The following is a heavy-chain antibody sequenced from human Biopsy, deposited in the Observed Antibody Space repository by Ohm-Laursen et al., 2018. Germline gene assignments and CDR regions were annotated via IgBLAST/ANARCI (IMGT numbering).Heavy chain of an antibody. CDR1: GYTFTGYY. J-gene: IGHJ4*02. D-gene: IGHD3-9*01. CDR3: AIDGNDFLTDYLKIDQ. V-gene: IGHV1-2*02. Sequence: ASVKVSCNVSGYTFTGYYLHWVRQAPGQGLEWMGWINPKSGGTHYLEKFRGRVTMTRDTSISTAYMEVSSLRSDDTAVYYCAIDGNDFLTDYLKIDQWGQGTLVTVSS. CDR2: INPKSGGT.